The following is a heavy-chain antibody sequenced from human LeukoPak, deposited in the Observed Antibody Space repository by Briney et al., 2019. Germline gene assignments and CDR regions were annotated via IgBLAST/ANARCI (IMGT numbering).Heavy chain of an antibody. J-gene: IGHJ4*02. D-gene: IGHD3-10*01. CDR1: GFTVSSNY. CDR2: IYSGGST. Sequence: GGSLRLSCAASGFTVSSNYTSWVRQAPGKGLEWVSVIYSGGSTYYADSVKGRFTISRDNSKNTLYLQMNSLRAEDTAVYYCARGSYGSGSYYPDYWGQGTLVTVSS. V-gene: IGHV3-53*01. CDR3: ARGSYGSGSYYPDY.